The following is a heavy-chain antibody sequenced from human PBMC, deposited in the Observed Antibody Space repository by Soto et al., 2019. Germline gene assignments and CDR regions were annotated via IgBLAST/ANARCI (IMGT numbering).Heavy chain of an antibody. CDR1: AFTHNRYS. V-gene: IGHV3-48*01. CDR3: ARDYSSYGPFDY. J-gene: IGHJ4*02. D-gene: IGHD5-18*01. CDR2: ISSSSSTI. Sequence: PWRSLRQPCAPSAFTHNRYSMNGVRQAPGKGLEWVSYISSSSSTIYYADSVKGRFTISRDNAKNSLYLQMNSLRAEDTAVYYCARDYSSYGPFDYWGQGT.